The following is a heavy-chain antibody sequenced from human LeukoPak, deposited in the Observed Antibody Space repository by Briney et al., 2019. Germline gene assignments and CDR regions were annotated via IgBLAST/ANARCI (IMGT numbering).Heavy chain of an antibody. V-gene: IGHV3-53*01. CDR2: IYSGGST. Sequence: GGSLRLSCAASGLTVSSNYMSWVRQAPGKGLEWVSVIYSGGSTYYADSVKGRFTISRDNSKNTLYLQMNSLRAEDTAVYYCARASSSKDAFDIWGQGTMVTVSS. CDR3: ARASSSKDAFDI. CDR1: GLTVSSNY. D-gene: IGHD6-6*01. J-gene: IGHJ3*02.